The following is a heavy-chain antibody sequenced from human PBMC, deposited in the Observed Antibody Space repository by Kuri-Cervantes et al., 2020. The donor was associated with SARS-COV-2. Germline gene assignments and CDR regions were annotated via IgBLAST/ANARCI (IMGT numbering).Heavy chain of an antibody. D-gene: IGHD4-11*01. V-gene: IGHV3-33*08. CDR2: IWYDGSNK. CDR3: ARGGSNYYGMDV. CDR1: GFTFSSYG. Sequence: GGSLRLSCAASGFTFSSYGMHWVRQAPGKGLEWVAVIWYDGSNKYYADSVKGRFTISRDNSKNTLYLQMNSLRAEDTAVYYCARGGSNYYGMDVWGQGTAVTVSS. J-gene: IGHJ6*02.